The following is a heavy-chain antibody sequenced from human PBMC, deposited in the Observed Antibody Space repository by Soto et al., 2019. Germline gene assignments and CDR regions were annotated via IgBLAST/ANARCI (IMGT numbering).Heavy chain of an antibody. CDR1: GFTFTNSA. J-gene: IGHJ4*02. D-gene: IGHD1-1*01. Sequence: GASVKVSCKASGFTFTNSAVQWVRQARGQRLEWIGWIVVGSGNTNYAQKFQERVTMTTNTIISTAYLELTDLRYEDTAVYYCEVTTGYWGQGTMVTVSS. V-gene: IGHV1-58*01. CDR2: IVVGSGNT. CDR3: EVTTGY.